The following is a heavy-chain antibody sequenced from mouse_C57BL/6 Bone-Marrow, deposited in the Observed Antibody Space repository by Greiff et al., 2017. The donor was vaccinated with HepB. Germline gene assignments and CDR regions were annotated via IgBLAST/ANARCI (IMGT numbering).Heavy chain of an antibody. V-gene: IGHV5-9*01. D-gene: IGHD1-1*01. Sequence: EVHLVESGGGLVKPGGSLKLSCAASGFTFSSYTMSWVRQTPEKRLEWVATISGGGGNTYYPDSVKGRFTISRDNAKNTLYLQMSSLRSEDTALYYCARQILARAGYYGSSYCAMEYWGQGASVTVSS. CDR2: ISGGGGNT. J-gene: IGHJ4*01. CDR1: GFTFSSYT. CDR3: ARQILARAGYYGSSYCAMEY.